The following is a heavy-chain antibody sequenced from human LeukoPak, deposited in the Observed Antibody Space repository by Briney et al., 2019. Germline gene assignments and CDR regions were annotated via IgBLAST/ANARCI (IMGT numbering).Heavy chain of an antibody. Sequence: GGSLRLSCAASGFSVSDSYMSWVRQAPGKGLEWVSAIYSGGSTSYTDFVKGRFTISRDNSKNTLFLLMNSLRAEDTAAYYCARDLIEGAFDIWGQGTMVTVSS. D-gene: IGHD2-21*01. CDR1: GFSVSDSY. CDR2: IYSGGST. CDR3: ARDLIEGAFDI. V-gene: IGHV3-53*01. J-gene: IGHJ3*02.